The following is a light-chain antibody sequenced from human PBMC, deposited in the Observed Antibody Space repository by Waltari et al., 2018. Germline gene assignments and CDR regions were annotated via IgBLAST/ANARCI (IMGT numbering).Light chain of an antibody. J-gene: IGLJ3*02. V-gene: IGLV2-14*03. Sequence: QSALTQPASVSGSPGQSITTSCPGTSSDCGGYKYVSWYQQHPGKAPKLIIYDVSNRPSGVSKRFSGSKSGNTASLTISGLQAEDEAEYFCSSYTSARTWVFGGGTKLTVL. CDR3: SSYTSARTWV. CDR1: SSDCGGYKY. CDR2: DVS.